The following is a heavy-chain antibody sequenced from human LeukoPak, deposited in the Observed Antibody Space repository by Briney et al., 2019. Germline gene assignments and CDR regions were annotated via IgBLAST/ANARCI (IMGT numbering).Heavy chain of an antibody. CDR1: GFTFSSYS. J-gene: IGHJ4*02. CDR3: ARDYYDSSGYYYPSDY. D-gene: IGHD3-22*01. V-gene: IGHV3-21*01. CDR2: ISSSSSYI. Sequence: GGSLRLYCAASGFTFSSYSMNWVRQAPGKGLAWVSSISSSSSYIYYADSVKGRFTISRDNAKNSLYLQMNSLRAEDTAVYYCARDYYDSSGYYYPSDYWGQGTLVTVSS.